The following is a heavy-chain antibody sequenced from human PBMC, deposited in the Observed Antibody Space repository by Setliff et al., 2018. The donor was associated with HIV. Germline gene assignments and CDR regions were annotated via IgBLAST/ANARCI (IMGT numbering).Heavy chain of an antibody. D-gene: IGHD2-15*01. Sequence: ASVKVSCKASGYTFTTYGINWVRQAPGQGLEWMGWSSACNGNTNYAQKLQGRVTMTTDTSTSTAYMELRSLRSDDTAVYYCARDRAGGAFDIWGQGTMVTVSS. CDR2: SSACNGNT. V-gene: IGHV1-18*01. CDR1: GYTFTTYG. J-gene: IGHJ3*02. CDR3: ARDRAGGAFDI.